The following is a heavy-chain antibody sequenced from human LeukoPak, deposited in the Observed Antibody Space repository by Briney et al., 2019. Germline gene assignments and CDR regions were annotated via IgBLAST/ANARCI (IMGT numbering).Heavy chain of an antibody. Sequence: GGSLRLSCAASGFTFSSYAMSWVRQAPGKGLEWVSAISGSGGSTYYADSAKGRFTISRDNSKNTLYLQMNSLRAEDTAVYYCAKDAFPYYYDSSGYGPDAFDIWGQGTMVTVSS. V-gene: IGHV3-23*01. J-gene: IGHJ3*02. D-gene: IGHD3-22*01. CDR1: GFTFSSYA. CDR3: AKDAFPYYYDSSGYGPDAFDI. CDR2: ISGSGGST.